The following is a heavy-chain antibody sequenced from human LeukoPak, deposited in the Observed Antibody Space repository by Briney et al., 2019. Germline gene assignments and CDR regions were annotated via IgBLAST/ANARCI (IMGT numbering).Heavy chain of an antibody. D-gene: IGHD3-3*01. J-gene: IGHJ5*02. V-gene: IGHV1-18*01. CDR1: GYTFTSYG. CDR3: ARFNGPGTYYDFWSGLENWFDP. Sequence: ASVKVSCKASGYTFTSYGISWVRQAPGQGLEWMGWISAYNGNTNYAQKLQGRVTMTTDTSTSTAYMELRSLRSDDTAVYYCARFNGPGTYYDFWSGLENWFDPWGQGTLVTVSS. CDR2: ISAYNGNT.